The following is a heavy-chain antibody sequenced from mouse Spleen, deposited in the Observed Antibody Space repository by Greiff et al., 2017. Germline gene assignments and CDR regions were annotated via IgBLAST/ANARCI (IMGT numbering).Heavy chain of an antibody. Sequence: QVQLQHSGAELVKPGASVKMSCKASGYTFTSYWITWVKQRPGQGLEWIGDIYPGSGSTNYNEKFKSKATLTVDTSSNTAYMQLSSLTTEDSAIYYCAREGVWLRRSSGYAMDYWGQGTSVTVSS. CDR1: GYTFTSYW. V-gene: IGHV1-55*01. CDR3: AREGVWLRRSSGYAMDY. J-gene: IGHJ4*01. CDR2: IYPGSGST. D-gene: IGHD2-2*01.